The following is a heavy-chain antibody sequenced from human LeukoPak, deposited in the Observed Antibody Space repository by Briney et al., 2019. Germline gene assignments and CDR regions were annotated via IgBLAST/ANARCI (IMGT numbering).Heavy chain of an antibody. CDR1: GFTFGSYA. J-gene: IGHJ4*02. Sequence: GGSLRLSCAASGFTFGSYAMHWVRQAPGKGLEYVSAISSNGGSTYYANSVKGRFTISRDNSKNTLYLQMGSLRAEDMAVYYCARGLVAVAATLDYWGQGTLVTVSS. D-gene: IGHD6-19*01. CDR2: ISSNGGST. V-gene: IGHV3-64*01. CDR3: ARGLVAVAATLDY.